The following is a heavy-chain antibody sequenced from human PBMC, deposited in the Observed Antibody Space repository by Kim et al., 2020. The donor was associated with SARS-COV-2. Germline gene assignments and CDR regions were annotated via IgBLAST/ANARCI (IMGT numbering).Heavy chain of an antibody. J-gene: IGHJ6*02. V-gene: IGHV1-3*01. D-gene: IGHD6-25*01. CDR2: INAGNGNT. CDR1: GYTFTSYA. Sequence: ASVKVSCKASGYTFTSYAMHWVRQAPGQRLEWMGWINAGNGNTKYSQKFQGRVTITRDTSASTAYMELSSLRSEDTAVYYCARDQRAPAPDYYYYYGMDVWGQGTTVTVSS. CDR3: ARDQRAPAPDYYYYYGMDV.